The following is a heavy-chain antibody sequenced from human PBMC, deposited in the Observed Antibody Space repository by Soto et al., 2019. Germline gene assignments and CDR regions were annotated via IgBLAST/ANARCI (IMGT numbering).Heavy chain of an antibody. CDR3: ALGSSIDDY. CDR2: IIPLFGTT. J-gene: IGHJ4*02. Sequence: QVQLVQSGAEVREPESSVKVSCKASGGTFSSYAFDWVRQAPGQGLSWMGGIIPLFGTTNYAQKFQDRITITADESTNTAYMELSSLRSEDTAVYYCALGSSIDDYWGQGTLVTVSS. V-gene: IGHV1-69*12. CDR1: GGTFSSYA. D-gene: IGHD3-16*01.